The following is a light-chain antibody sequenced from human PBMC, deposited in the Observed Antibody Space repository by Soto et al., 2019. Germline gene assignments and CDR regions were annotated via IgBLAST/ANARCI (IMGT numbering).Light chain of an antibody. Sequence: QSALTQPASVSGSPGQSITISCTGTSSDVGGYNYVSWYQQHPGKAPKLMIYEVSNRPSGVSNRFSGSKSGNTASLTISGLQAEDEADYYSSSYTSSITRVFGGGTKLTVL. CDR3: SSYTSSITRV. V-gene: IGLV2-14*01. CDR2: EVS. J-gene: IGLJ3*02. CDR1: SSDVGGYNY.